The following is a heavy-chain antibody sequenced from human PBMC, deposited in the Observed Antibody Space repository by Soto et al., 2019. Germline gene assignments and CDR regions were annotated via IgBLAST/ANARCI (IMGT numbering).Heavy chain of an antibody. CDR3: ARAKKGIAAAENWFDP. J-gene: IGHJ5*02. V-gene: IGHV4-31*03. Sequence: SETLSLTCTVSGGSISSGGYYWSWIRQHPGKGLEWIGYIYYSGSTYYNPSLKSRVTISVDTSKNQFSLKLSSVTAADTAVYYCARAKKGIAAAENWFDPWGQGTLVTVPS. D-gene: IGHD6-13*01. CDR1: GGSISSGGYY. CDR2: IYYSGST.